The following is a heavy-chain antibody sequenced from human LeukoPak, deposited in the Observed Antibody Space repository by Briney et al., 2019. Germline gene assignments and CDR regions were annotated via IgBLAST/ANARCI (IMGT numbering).Heavy chain of an antibody. D-gene: IGHD5-18*01. CDR3: ARTHTTMDTSFDC. V-gene: IGHV6-1*01. J-gene: IGHJ4*02. CDR1: GDSVSSYNAA. CDR2: TYSRSKWYD. Sequence: SRTLSLTCAISGDSVSSYNAAWHWIRQSPSGGLEWLGRTYSRSKWYDEYALSVKGRITINPDTSKNQFSLHLNSVTPEDTAVYYCARTHTTMDTSFDCWGQGTLVIVSS.